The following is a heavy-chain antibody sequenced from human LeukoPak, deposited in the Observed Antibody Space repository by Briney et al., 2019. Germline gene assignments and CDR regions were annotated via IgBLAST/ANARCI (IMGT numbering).Heavy chain of an antibody. Sequence: SETLSLTCTVSGGSISSGGYYWSWIRQHPGKGLEWIGYIYYSGSTYYNPSLKSRVTISVDTSKNQFSLKLSSVTAADTAVYYCARFHTSGYYRHFDFWGQGTLVTVSS. CDR3: ARFHTSGYYRHFDF. V-gene: IGHV4-31*03. CDR1: GGSISSGGYY. CDR2: IYYSGST. D-gene: IGHD3-22*01. J-gene: IGHJ4*02.